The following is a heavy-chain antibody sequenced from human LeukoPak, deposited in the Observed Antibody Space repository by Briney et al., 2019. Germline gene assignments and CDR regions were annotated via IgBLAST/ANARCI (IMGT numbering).Heavy chain of an antibody. J-gene: IGHJ5*02. V-gene: IGHV4-59*01. CDR2: IYYSGST. D-gene: IGHD3-10*01. CDR1: GGSISSYY. Sequence: SETLSLTCTVSGGSISSYYWSWIRQPPGKGLEWIGYIYYSGSTNYNPSLKSRVTISVDTSKNQFSLKLSSVTAADTAVYYYARDMYGSGSHWFDPWGQGTLVTVSS. CDR3: ARDMYGSGSHWFDP.